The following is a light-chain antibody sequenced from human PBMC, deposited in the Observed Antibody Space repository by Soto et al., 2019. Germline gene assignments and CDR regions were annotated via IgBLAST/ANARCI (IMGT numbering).Light chain of an antibody. J-gene: IGKJ1*01. CDR2: SAS. V-gene: IGKV3-20*01. CDR3: QQYAGSPRT. Sequence: VMTQSPASLSARPGERVPLSCRASQNIRSSLAWFQQKSGQAPRLLIYSASRRATGIPDRFTGSGSGTDFTLTINRVEPEDFAVYFCQQYAGSPRTFGQGTKVDIK. CDR1: QNIRSS.